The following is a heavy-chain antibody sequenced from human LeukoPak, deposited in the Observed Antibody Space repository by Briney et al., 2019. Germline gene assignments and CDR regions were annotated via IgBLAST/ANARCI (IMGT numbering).Heavy chain of an antibody. D-gene: IGHD6-13*01. J-gene: IGHJ6*02. CDR1: GYTFTGYY. CDR3: AREQQQLARIYYYGMDV. V-gene: IGHV1-2*02. CDR2: INPNSGGT. Sequence: AASVKVSCKASGYTFTGYYMHWVRQAPGQGLEWMGWINPNSGGTNYAQKFQGRVTMTRDTSISTAYMELSRLRSDDTAVYYCAREQQQLARIYYYGMDVWGQGTTVTVSS.